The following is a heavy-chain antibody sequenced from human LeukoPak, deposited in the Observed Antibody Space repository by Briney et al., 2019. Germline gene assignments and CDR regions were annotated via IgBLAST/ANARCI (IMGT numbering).Heavy chain of an antibody. CDR2: INPNSGGT. CDR3: ARVTCSGGSCYSGFALDY. CDR1: GYTFTGYY. D-gene: IGHD2-15*01. J-gene: IGHJ4*02. Sequence: GSVKVSCKASGYTFTGYYMHWVRQAPGQGLEWMGWINPNSGGTNYAQKFQGRVTMTRDTSIGTAYMELSRLRSDDTAVYYCARVTCSGGSCYSGFALDYWGQGTLVTVSS. V-gene: IGHV1-2*02.